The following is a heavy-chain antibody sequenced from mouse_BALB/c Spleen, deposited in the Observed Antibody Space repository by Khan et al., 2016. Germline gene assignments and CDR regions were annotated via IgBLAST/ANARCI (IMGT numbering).Heavy chain of an antibody. Sequence: QVTLKESGPGILQPSQTLSLTCSFSGFSLSTSGMGVSWIRQPSGKGLEWLAHIYWDDDKRYNPSLESRLTVSKDTSSNQVFLKITSVDTADTAIYYCARRIYRYDAMDYWGQGTSVTVSS. CDR1: GFSLSTSGMG. CDR2: IYWDDDK. D-gene: IGHD2-14*01. CDR3: ARRIYRYDAMDY. V-gene: IGHV8-12*01. J-gene: IGHJ4*01.